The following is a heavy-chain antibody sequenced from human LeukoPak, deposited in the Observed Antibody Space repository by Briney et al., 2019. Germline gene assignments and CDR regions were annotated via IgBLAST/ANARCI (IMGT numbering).Heavy chain of an antibody. Sequence: PGGSLRLSCAASGFAFSDYYMSWIRQAPGKGLELVSYISSSGSTIYYGDSVKGRFTISRDNAKNSLYLQMNSLRAEDTAVYYCARGGYDYVWGSYRSPFDYWGQGTLVTVSS. V-gene: IGHV3-11*04. CDR2: ISSSGSTI. D-gene: IGHD3-16*02. CDR3: ARGGYDYVWGSYRSPFDY. CDR1: GFAFSDYY. J-gene: IGHJ4*02.